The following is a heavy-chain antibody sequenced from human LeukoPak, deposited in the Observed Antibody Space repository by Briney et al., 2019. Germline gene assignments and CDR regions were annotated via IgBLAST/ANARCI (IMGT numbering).Heavy chain of an antibody. V-gene: IGHV4-31*03. J-gene: IGHJ3*02. CDR2: IYYSGST. Sequence: PSETLSLTSTVSGGYISSGGYYWSWIRQHPGKGLEWIGYIYYSGSTYYNPSLKSRVTISVDTSKNQFSLKLSSVTAADTAVYYCARAPTTLGAFDIWGQGTMVTVSS. D-gene: IGHD4-23*01. CDR1: GGYISSGGYY. CDR3: ARAPTTLGAFDI.